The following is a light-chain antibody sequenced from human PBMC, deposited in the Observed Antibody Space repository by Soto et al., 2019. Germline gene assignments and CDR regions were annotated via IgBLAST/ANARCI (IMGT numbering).Light chain of an antibody. CDR1: SRDIGSYNF. J-gene: IGLJ3*02. CDR3: CSYAGASSSLL. Sequence: QSALTQPRSVSGSPGQSVTISCTGSSRDIGSYNFVSWFQQDPGKAPKLIIYDVTKRPSGVPDRFSASKSGNTASLTISGLQAEDEAEYYCCSYAGASSSLLFGGGTKLTVL. V-gene: IGLV2-11*01. CDR2: DVT.